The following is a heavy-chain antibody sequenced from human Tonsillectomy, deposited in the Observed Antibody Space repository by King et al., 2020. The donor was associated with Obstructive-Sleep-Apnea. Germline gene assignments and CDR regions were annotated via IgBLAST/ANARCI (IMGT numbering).Heavy chain of an antibody. V-gene: IGHV3-30*04. J-gene: IGHJ4*02. CDR2: ISYDGSNK. Sequence: VQLVESGGGVVQPGRSLRLSCAASGFTFSNYAMHWVRQAPGKGLEWVTLISYDGSNKYYADSVKGRFTISRDASKNMLYLKMNSLKAEDTAVFYCARSLGYYDSSSPIGYWGQGTLVTVSS. CDR3: ARSLGYYDSSSPIGY. CDR1: GFTFSNYA. D-gene: IGHD3-22*01.